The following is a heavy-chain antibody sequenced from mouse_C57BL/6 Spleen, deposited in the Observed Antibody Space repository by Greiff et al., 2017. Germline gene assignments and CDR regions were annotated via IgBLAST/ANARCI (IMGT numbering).Heavy chain of an antibody. CDR1: GYTFTSYW. J-gene: IGHJ2*01. V-gene: IGHV1-52*01. D-gene: IGHD1-1*01. CDR3: ARYGNWYYFDY. Sequence: VQLQQPGAELVRPGSSVKLSCKASGYTFTSYWMHWVKQRPIQGLEWIGNIDPSDSETHYNQKFKDKATWTVDKSSSTAYMQLSSLTSEDSAVYYCARYGNWYYFDYWGQGTTLTVSS. CDR2: IDPSDSET.